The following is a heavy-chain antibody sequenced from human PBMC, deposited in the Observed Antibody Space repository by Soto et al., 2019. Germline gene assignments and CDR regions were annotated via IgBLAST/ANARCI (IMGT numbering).Heavy chain of an antibody. V-gene: IGHV4-59*01. CDR3: ARRYGASLDY. CDR2: IYYSGST. J-gene: IGHJ4*02. CDR1: GGSISSYY. D-gene: IGHD4-17*01. Sequence: QVQLQESGPGLVKPSETLSLTCTVSGGSISSYYWSWIRQPPRKGLEWIGYIYYSGSTNYNPSHKSRVTISVDTSKNQFSLELSSVTAADTAVYYCARRYGASLDYWGQVTLVTVAS.